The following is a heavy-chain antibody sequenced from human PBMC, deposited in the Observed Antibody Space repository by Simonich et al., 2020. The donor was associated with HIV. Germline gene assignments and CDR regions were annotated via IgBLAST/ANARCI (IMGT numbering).Heavy chain of an antibody. Sequence: QLQLQESGPGLVKPSETLSLTCTVSGGSISSSSYYWGWIRQPPGKGLEWIGEINHSGSTNYNPSLKSRVTISVAPSKNQFSLKLSSVTAADTAVYYCARGPYSSSWYPDYWGQGTLVTVSS. V-gene: IGHV4-39*07. CDR3: ARGPYSSSWYPDY. CDR2: INHSGST. CDR1: GGSISSSSYY. J-gene: IGHJ4*02. D-gene: IGHD6-13*01.